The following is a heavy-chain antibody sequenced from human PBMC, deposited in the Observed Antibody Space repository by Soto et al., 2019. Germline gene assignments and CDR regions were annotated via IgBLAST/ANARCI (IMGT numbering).Heavy chain of an antibody. J-gene: IGHJ4*02. CDR2: SKNKADSYTT. D-gene: IGHD3-10*01. CDR1: GFTFSDHY. Sequence: EVQLVESGGGLVQPGGSLRLSCAASGFTFSDHYMDWVRQAPGKGLEWVGRSKNKADSYTTEYAASVKGRFTISRDGSKSSLFQQMNSLKTEDTAVYYCTVWGSGNDFGAAWGQGILVTVSS. CDR3: TVWGSGNDFGAA. V-gene: IGHV3-72*01.